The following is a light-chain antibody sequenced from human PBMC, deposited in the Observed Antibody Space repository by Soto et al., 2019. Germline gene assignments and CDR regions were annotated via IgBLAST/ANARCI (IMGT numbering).Light chain of an antibody. CDR1: QSVSSSS. CDR3: QQYGRA. J-gene: IGKJ1*01. Sequence: EIVLTQSPGTLSLSPGERATLSCRASQSVSSSSLAWYQQKPGQAPRLLIYGASRRATGIPDRFSGSGSGTAYTLTISRREPEDFALYYCQQYGRAFGQGTKVEIK. V-gene: IGKV3-20*01. CDR2: GAS.